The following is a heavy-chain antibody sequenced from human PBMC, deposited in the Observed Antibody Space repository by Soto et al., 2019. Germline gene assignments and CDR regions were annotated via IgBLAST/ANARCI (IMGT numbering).Heavy chain of an antibody. J-gene: IGHJ3*02. CDR2: TYYSGRT. CDR1: GYSISSSNW. Sequence: QVQLQESGPGLVKPSDTLSHTCAVSGYSISSSNWWGWIRQPPGKGLEWIGYTYYSGRTYYNPCLTSRVTMSVATYKSHSSLKLSSVTDVDTAVYYCARKTGVLATFDIWRQGTIVTVSS. V-gene: IGHV4-28*01. D-gene: IGHD2-21*01. CDR3: ARKTGVLATFDI.